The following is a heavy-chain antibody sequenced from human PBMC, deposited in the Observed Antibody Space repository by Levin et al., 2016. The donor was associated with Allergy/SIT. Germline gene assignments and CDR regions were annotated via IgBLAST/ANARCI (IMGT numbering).Heavy chain of an antibody. Sequence: GGSLRLSCGGSAFSTYPMNWVRQAPGKGLEWLSFISSSSSTIYYADSVKGRFTISRDNAKNSLYLQMNSLRGEDTAVYYCARGGRSDNWGQGTLVTVSS. CDR3: ARGGRSDN. V-gene: IGHV3-48*04. CDR1: AFSTYP. J-gene: IGHJ4*02. CDR2: ISSSSSTI.